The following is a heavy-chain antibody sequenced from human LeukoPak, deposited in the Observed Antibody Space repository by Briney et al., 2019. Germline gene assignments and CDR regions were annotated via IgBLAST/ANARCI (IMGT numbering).Heavy chain of an antibody. CDR2: IKPNSGGT. CDR3: ARGRRSWYYFDY. V-gene: IGHV1-2*02. CDR1: GYTFTGYY. J-gene: IGHJ4*02. D-gene: IGHD6-13*01. Sequence: ASVKVSCKASGYTFTGYYMHWVRQAPGQGVEWMGLIKPNSGGTNYAQKFQGRVTMTRDTSISSAYMELSRLRSDDTAVYYCARGRRSWYYFDYWGQGTLVIVSS.